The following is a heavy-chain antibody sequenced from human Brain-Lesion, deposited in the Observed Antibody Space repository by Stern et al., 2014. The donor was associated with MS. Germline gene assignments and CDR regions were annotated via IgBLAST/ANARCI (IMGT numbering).Heavy chain of an antibody. V-gene: IGHV1-24*01. J-gene: IGHJ4*02. CDR3: ATLSPGAGGNYYRHFDY. D-gene: IGHD1-26*01. Sequence: QLQLQESGAEVKKPGASVKVSCKGSGYTLTELSMHWVRQAPRKGLEWMGGFDPEDGETIYAQKFQGRVTMTEDTSTDTAYMELSSLRSEDTAVYYCATLSPGAGGNYYRHFDYWGQGTLVTVSS. CDR1: GYTLTELS. CDR2: FDPEDGET.